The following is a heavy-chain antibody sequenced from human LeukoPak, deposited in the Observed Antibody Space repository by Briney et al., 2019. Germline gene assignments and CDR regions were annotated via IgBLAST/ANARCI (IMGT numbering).Heavy chain of an antibody. J-gene: IGHJ6*02. V-gene: IGHV3-74*01. Sequence: GGSLRLSCVASGFTFSSNWMHWVRQAPGKGLVWVSRINSDGGSTSYADSVKGRFTISRDNSKNTLYLQMNSLRAEDTAVYYCARSTGRSSGWPKSHYYNYGMDVWGQGTTVTVSS. CDR3: ARSTGRSSGWPKSHYYNYGMDV. CDR1: GFTFSSNW. D-gene: IGHD6-19*01. CDR2: INSDGGST.